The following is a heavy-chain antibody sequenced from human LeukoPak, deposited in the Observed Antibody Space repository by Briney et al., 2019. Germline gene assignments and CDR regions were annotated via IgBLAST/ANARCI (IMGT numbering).Heavy chain of an antibody. J-gene: IGHJ5*02. V-gene: IGHV4-34*01. Sequence: SETLSLTCAVYGGSFSGYYWSWIRQPPGKGLEWIGAINHSGSTNNNPSLKSRVTISVDTSKNQFSLKLSSVTAADTAVYYCARGAQARDYDSSRYLTWFDPWGQGTLVTVSS. CDR3: ARGAQARDYDSSRYLTWFDP. D-gene: IGHD3-22*01. CDR1: GGSFSGYY. CDR2: INHSGST.